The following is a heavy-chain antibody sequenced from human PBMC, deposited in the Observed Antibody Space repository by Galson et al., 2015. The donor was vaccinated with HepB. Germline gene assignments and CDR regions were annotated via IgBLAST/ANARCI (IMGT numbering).Heavy chain of an antibody. D-gene: IGHD6-19*01. Sequence: SLRLSCAASGFTFSSYAMHWVRQAPGKGLEWVAVISYDGSNKYYADSVKGRFTISRDNSKNTLYLQMNSLRAEDTAVYYCASLPIAVAGTEVIGPNFDYYYYSMDVWGQGTTVTVSS. J-gene: IGHJ6*02. CDR1: GFTFSSYA. CDR3: ASLPIAVAGTEVIGPNFDYYYYSMDV. CDR2: ISYDGSNK. V-gene: IGHV3-30-3*01.